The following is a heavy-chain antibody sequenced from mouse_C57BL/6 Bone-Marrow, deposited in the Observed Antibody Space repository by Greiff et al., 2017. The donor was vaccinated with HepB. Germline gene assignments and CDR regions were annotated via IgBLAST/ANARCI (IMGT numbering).Heavy chain of an antibody. CDR3: AKTLITTVVGDYAMDY. J-gene: IGHJ4*01. CDR1: GFSLTSYG. Sequence: VQLQQSGPGLVAPSQSLSITCTVSGFSLTSYGVSWVRQPPGKGLEWLGVIWGDGSTNYHSALISRLSISKDNSKSQVFLKLNSLQTDDTATYYWAKTLITTVVGDYAMDYWGQGTSVTVSS. D-gene: IGHD1-1*01. V-gene: IGHV2-3*01. CDR2: IWGDGST.